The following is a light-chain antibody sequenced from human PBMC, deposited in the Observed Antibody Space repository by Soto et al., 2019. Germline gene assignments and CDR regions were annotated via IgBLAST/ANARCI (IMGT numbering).Light chain of an antibody. J-gene: IGKJ1*01. CDR2: GAS. CDR3: QQLNTYPWT. V-gene: IGKV1-9*01. Sequence: IQLTQSPSSLSASVGDRVTITCRASQGINNYLAWYQQQPGKAPKVMIYGASTLQSGVPSRFSGSGSGTDFTLTIISLQPEDFATYYCQQLNTYPWTFCQGNKVEV. CDR1: QGINNY.